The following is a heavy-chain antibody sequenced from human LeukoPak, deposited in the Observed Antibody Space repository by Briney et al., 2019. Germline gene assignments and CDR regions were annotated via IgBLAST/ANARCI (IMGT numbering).Heavy chain of an antibody. Sequence: ASVKVSCKVSGYTLTELSMHWVRQAPGKGLEWMGGFDPEDGETIYAQKFQGRVTMTEDTSTDTAYMELSSLRSEDTAVYYCATFVPETGYFDYWGQGTLVTVSS. D-gene: IGHD1-1*01. CDR1: GYTLTELS. V-gene: IGHV1-24*01. J-gene: IGHJ4*02. CDR2: FDPEDGET. CDR3: ATFVPETGYFDY.